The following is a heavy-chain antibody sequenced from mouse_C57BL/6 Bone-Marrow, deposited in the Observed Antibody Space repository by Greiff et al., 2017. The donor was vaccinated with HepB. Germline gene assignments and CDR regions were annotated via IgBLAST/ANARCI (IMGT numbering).Heavy chain of an antibody. V-gene: IGHV14-4*01. CDR3: TTCLLAY. D-gene: IGHD2-10*01. Sequence: VQLQESGAELVRPGASVKLSCTASGFNIKDDYMHWVKQRPEQGLEWIGWIDPENGDTEYASKFQGKATITADTSSDTAYLQLSSLTSEDTAVYYCTTCLLAYWGQGTLVTVSA. CDR1: GFNIKDDY. J-gene: IGHJ3*01. CDR2: IDPENGDT.